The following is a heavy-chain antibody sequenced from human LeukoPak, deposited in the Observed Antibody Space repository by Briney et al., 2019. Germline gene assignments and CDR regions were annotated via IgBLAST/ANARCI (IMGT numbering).Heavy chain of an antibody. V-gene: IGHV1-18*01. Sequence: ASVKVSCKASGYTFTSYGISWVRQAPGQGLKWMGWISAYNGNTNYAQKLQGRVTMTTDTSTSTAYMELRSLRSDDTAVYYCARDNCSGGSCYYYYYGMDVWGQGTTVTVSS. CDR2: ISAYNGNT. D-gene: IGHD2-15*01. J-gene: IGHJ6*02. CDR1: GYTFTSYG. CDR3: ARDNCSGGSCYYYYYGMDV.